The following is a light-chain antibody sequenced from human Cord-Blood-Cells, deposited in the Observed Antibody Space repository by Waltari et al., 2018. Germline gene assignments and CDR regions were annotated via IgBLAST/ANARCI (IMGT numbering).Light chain of an antibody. CDR2: EGS. V-gene: IGLV2-23*01. J-gene: IGLJ3*02. Sequence: QSALTQPASVSGSPGQSITISCTGTSSDVGSYNLVSWYQQHPGKAPKLMIYEGSKRPSGVSNRFSGSRSSNTASLTICGLQAEDEADYYCCSYAGSSTWVFGGGTKLTVL. CDR3: CSYAGSSTWV. CDR1: SSDVGSYNL.